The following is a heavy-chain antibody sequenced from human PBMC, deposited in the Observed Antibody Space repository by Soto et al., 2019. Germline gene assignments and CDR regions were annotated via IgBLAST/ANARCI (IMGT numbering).Heavy chain of an antibody. V-gene: IGHV3-11*01. CDR1: GFTFSDHY. J-gene: IGHJ4*02. D-gene: IGHD1-20*01. Sequence: QVQLVESGGDLVKPGGSLRLSCAASGFTFSDHYMSWIRQAPGKGLEWVSYISNSGSNIYYADSVKGRFTISRDNAKNSLYLQMNSLRAEETAVYYCARGYRSPTYWGQGALVTVSS. CDR3: ARGYRSPTY. CDR2: ISNSGSNI.